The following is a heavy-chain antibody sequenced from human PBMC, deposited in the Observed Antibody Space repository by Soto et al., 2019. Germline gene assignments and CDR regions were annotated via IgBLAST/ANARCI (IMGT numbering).Heavy chain of an antibody. V-gene: IGHV1-18*01. CDR2: ISANNGNT. CDR3: ARDRHSGSGGANWFDP. CDR1: GYTFTNYG. D-gene: IGHD3-10*01. Sequence: QVQLVQSGAEVKKPGASVKVSCKASGYTFTNYGISWVRQAPGQGLEWMGWISANNGNTKYARNFQGRVTMTTDTSTTIAYMELRSLRSDDTAVYYCARDRHSGSGGANWFDPWGQGTLVTVSS. J-gene: IGHJ5*02.